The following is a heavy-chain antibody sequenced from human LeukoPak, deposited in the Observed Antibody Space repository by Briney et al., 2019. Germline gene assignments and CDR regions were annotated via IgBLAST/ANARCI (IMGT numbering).Heavy chain of an antibody. CDR1: GYTFTSYY. D-gene: IGHD3-22*01. Sequence: GASVKVSCKASGYTFTSYYMHWVRQAPGQGLEWMGIINPSGGSTSYAQKFQGRVTMTRDTSTSTVYMELSSLRSEDTAVYYCARDPTYYYDSSGPHHWYFDLWGRGTLVTVSS. J-gene: IGHJ2*01. V-gene: IGHV1-46*01. CDR3: ARDPTYYYDSSGPHHWYFDL. CDR2: INPSGGST.